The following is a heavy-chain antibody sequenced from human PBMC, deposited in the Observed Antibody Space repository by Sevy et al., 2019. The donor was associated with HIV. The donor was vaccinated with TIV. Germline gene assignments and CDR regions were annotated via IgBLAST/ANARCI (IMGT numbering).Heavy chain of an antibody. Sequence: GGSLRLSCAASGFTFSSYAMSWVRQAPGKGLEWVSAISGSGGSTYYADSVKGRFTISRDNSKNTLYLQMNSLRAEDTAVYYCAKGEGRSSGWYYFDYWGQGTLVTVSS. D-gene: IGHD6-19*01. CDR3: AKGEGRSSGWYYFDY. CDR1: GFTFSSYA. J-gene: IGHJ4*02. V-gene: IGHV3-23*01. CDR2: ISGSGGST.